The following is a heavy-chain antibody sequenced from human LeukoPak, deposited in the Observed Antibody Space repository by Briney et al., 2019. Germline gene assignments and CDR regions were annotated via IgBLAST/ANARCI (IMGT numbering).Heavy chain of an antibody. J-gene: IGHJ4*02. CDR3: AKEGSSWYYFDY. CDR2: ISYDGSNK. CDR1: GFTFSSYG. Sequence: GGSLRLSCAASGFTFSSYGMHWDRQAPGKGLEWVAVISYDGSNKYYADSVKGRFTISRDNSKNTLYLQMNSLRAEDTAVYYCAKEGSSWYYFDYWGQGTLVTVSS. V-gene: IGHV3-30*18. D-gene: IGHD6-13*01.